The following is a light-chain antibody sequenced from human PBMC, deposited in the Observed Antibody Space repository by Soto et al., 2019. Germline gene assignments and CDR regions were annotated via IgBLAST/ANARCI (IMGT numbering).Light chain of an antibody. CDR3: QQSYSSPNT. Sequence: DIQMTQSPSSLSASVGDRVTISCRASQSISTYLNWYRQKPGKAPELLIYAASGLQSGVPSRFSGSGSGTDFTLTISNLQPEDFSSYYCQQSYSSPNTFGQGTKLEI. CDR1: QSISTY. J-gene: IGKJ2*01. V-gene: IGKV1-39*01. CDR2: AAS.